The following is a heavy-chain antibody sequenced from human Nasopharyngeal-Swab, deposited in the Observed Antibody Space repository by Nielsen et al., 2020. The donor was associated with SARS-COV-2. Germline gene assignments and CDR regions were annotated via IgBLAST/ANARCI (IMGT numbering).Heavy chain of an antibody. V-gene: IGHV3-30-3*01. CDR2: ISYDGSNK. CDR3: ARLFLGMGV. CDR1: GFTFSSYA. D-gene: IGHD2-21*01. Sequence: GESLKISCAASGFTFSSYAMHWVRQAPGKGLEWVAVISYDGSNKYYADSVKGRFTISRDNSKNTLYLQMNSLRAEDTAVYYCARLFLGMGVWGQGTTVTVSS. J-gene: IGHJ6*02.